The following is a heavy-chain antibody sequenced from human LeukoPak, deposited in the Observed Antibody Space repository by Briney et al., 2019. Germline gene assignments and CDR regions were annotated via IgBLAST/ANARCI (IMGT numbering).Heavy chain of an antibody. CDR2: ISAYNGNT. CDR1: GYTFTSYG. Sequence: ASVKVSCKASGYTFTSYGISWVRQAPGQGLEWMGWISAYNGNTNYAQKLQGRVTMTTDTSTSTAYMELRSLRSDDTAVYYCASTSLAARQYNWFDPWGQGTLVTVSS. J-gene: IGHJ5*02. D-gene: IGHD6-6*01. CDR3: ASTSLAARQYNWFDP. V-gene: IGHV1-18*01.